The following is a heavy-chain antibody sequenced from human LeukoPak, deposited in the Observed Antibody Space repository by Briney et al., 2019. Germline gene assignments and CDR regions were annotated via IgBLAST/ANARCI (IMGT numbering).Heavy chain of an antibody. D-gene: IGHD6-13*01. V-gene: IGHV3-30-3*01. CDR2: ISYEGSKQ. Sequence: GGSLRLSCAASGFTFITYTMHLVRQAPGKGLEWVALISYEGSKQNYADSVKGRFTISRDNSQNTLYLEMSGLRTEDTAVYYCARVPYTNSWYFAFDYWGQGTLVTVSS. CDR1: GFTFITYT. J-gene: IGHJ4*02. CDR3: ARVPYTNSWYFAFDY.